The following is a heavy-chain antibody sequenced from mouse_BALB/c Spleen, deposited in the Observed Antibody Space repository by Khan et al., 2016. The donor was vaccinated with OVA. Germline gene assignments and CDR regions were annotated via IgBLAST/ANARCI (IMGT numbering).Heavy chain of an antibody. D-gene: IGHD1-2*01. J-gene: IGHJ2*01. Sequence: VQLKQSGPGLVKPSQSLSLTCTVTGYSITSGYGRNWIRQFPGNKLEWMGYISYSGSTNYNPSLKSRISSNRVTSNPQFFLPLNSVTTEDTATYYCARTARIKYWGQGTTLTVSS. CDR1: GYSITSGYG. CDR2: ISYSGST. V-gene: IGHV3-2*02. CDR3: ARTARIKY.